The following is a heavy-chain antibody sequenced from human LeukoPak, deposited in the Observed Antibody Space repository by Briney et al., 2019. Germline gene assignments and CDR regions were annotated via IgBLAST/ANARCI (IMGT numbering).Heavy chain of an antibody. CDR1: GGSISSYY. CDR3: AGSYCSSTSCQTMRTLYFDY. V-gene: IGHV4-59*08. CDR2: IYYSGST. Sequence: PSETLSLTCTVSGGSISSYYWSWIRQPPGKGLEWIGYIYYSGSTNYNPSLKSRVTISVDTSKNQFSLKLSSVTAADTAVYYCAGSYCSSTSCQTMRTLYFDYWGQGTLVTVSS. J-gene: IGHJ4*02. D-gene: IGHD2-2*01.